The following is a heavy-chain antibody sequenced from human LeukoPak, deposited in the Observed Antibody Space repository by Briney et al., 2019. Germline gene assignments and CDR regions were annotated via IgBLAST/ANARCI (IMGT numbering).Heavy chain of an antibody. D-gene: IGHD3-16*02. J-gene: IGHJ5*02. Sequence: RASVKVSCKASGYTFTSYAMHWLRQAPGQRLEWMGWINAGNGNTKYSQKLQGRVTITRDTSASTAYMELSSLRSEDTAVYYCARDGNDYVWGSYRETSNWFDPWGQGTLVIVS. CDR1: GYTFTSYA. CDR2: INAGNGNT. V-gene: IGHV1-3*01. CDR3: ARDGNDYVWGSYRETSNWFDP.